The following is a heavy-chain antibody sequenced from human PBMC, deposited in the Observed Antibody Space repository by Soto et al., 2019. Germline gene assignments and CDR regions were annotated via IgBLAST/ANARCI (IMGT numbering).Heavy chain of an antibody. V-gene: IGHV3-23*01. CDR2: FIGFGDSN. Sequence: GGSLRLSCAASGFTFSNYGMSWVRQAPGKGLVCFYFFIGFGDSNYYAAPVKGCFTISRDISKNPLYWKMNSLRAEDTAVYYCAKAFRYGMDVWGQGTTVTVSS. J-gene: IGHJ6*02. CDR1: GFTFSNYG. CDR3: AKAFRYGMDV.